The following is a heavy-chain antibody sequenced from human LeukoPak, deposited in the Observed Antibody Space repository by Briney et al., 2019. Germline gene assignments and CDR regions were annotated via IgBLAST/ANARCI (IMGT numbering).Heavy chain of an antibody. CDR2: ISSSGSTI. J-gene: IGHJ6*02. Sequence: GGSLRLSCAASGFTFSDYYMSWIRQAPGKGLEWVSYISSSGSTIYYADSVKGRFTISRDNAKNSLYLQMNSLKTEDTAVYYCTTDLLYGDYVTWYYYYGMDVWGQGTTVTVSS. D-gene: IGHD4-17*01. V-gene: IGHV3-11*01. CDR3: TTDLLYGDYVTWYYYYGMDV. CDR1: GFTFSDYY.